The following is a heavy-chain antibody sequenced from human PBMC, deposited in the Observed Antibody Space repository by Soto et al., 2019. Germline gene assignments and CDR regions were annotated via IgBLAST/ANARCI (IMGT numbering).Heavy chain of an antibody. CDR1: GGSISSGGYS. V-gene: IGHV4-30-2*01. Sequence: PSETLSLTCAVSGGSISSGGYSCSWIRQPPGKGLECIGYIYHGGSTYYNPSLKSRVTISVDRSKNQFSLKLSSVTAADTAVYYCAGLKYFHSSDYLVHWGQGPRVTVSS. CDR2: IYHGGST. CDR3: AGLKYFHSSDYLVH. D-gene: IGHD3-22*01. J-gene: IGHJ4*02.